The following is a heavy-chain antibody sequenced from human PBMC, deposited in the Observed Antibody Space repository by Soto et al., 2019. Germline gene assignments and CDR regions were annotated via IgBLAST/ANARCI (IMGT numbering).Heavy chain of an antibody. CDR3: ARDSSGYYSFDY. CDR1: GFTFSSYA. D-gene: IGHD3-22*01. CDR2: ISYDGSNK. J-gene: IGHJ4*02. V-gene: IGHV3-30-3*01. Sequence: LRLSCAASGFTFSSYAMHWVRQAPGKGLEWVAVISYDGSNKYYADSVKGRFTISRDNSKNTLYLQMNSLRAEDTAVYYCARDSSGYYSFDYWGQGTLVTVSS.